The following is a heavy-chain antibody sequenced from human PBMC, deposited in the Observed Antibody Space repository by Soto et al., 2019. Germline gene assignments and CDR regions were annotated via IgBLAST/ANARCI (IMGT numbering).Heavy chain of an antibody. CDR3: ARHGRGSQTDFFDS. CDR1: GFTFSSYV. J-gene: IGHJ4*02. D-gene: IGHD3-10*01. Sequence: GGSLRLSCAASGFTFSSYVMSWSRQPQGKGPEWVSGISGSGGSTYYADSVKGRFTISRDNSENTVFLQIDSLSADDTAVFYCARHGRGSQTDFFDSWGQGSLVTVSS. V-gene: IGHV3-23*01. CDR2: ISGSGGST.